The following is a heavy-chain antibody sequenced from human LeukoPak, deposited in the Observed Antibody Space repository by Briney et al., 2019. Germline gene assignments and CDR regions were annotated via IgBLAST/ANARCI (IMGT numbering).Heavy chain of an antibody. Sequence: SQTLSLTCTFSGGSISSGDYYWSWIRQPPGKGLEWIGYIYYSGSTYYNPSLKSRVTISVDTSKNQFSLKLSSVTAADTAVYYCARGPILPYYGSESGVLGFDPWGQGTLVTVSS. CDR1: GGSISSGDYY. CDR2: IYYSGST. J-gene: IGHJ5*02. V-gene: IGHV4-30-4*01. D-gene: IGHD3-10*01. CDR3: ARGPILPYYGSESGVLGFDP.